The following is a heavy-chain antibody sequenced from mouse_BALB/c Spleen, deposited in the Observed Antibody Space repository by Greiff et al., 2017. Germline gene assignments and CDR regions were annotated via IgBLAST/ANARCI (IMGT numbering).Heavy chain of an antibody. J-gene: IGHJ4*01. D-gene: IGHD1-1*01. CDR3: ARDPITTAMDY. Sequence: EVQRVESGGGLVQPGGSLRLSCATSGFTFTDYYMSWVRQPPGKALEWLGFIRNKANGYTTEYSASVKGRFTISRDNSQSILYLQMNTLRAEDSATYYCARDPITTAMDYWGQGTSVTVSS. CDR2: IRNKANGYTT. CDR1: GFTFTDYY. V-gene: IGHV7-3*02.